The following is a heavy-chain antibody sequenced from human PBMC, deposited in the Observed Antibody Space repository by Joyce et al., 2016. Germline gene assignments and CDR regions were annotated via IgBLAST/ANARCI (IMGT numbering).Heavy chain of an antibody. D-gene: IGHD6-25*01. CDR2: ISYDGSYK. CDR3: AKILTATYSSGWFLDY. J-gene: IGHJ4*02. CDR1: GLTLSNYG. V-gene: IGHV3-30*18. Sequence: QVQLVESGGGVVQPGRSLRLSCAASGLTLSNYGVHWVRQAPGKGLGWVAVISYDGSYKYYADSVKGRFTISRDNSKNTVFLEMNSLRTEDTAVYYCAKILTATYSSGWFLDYWGQGTLVTVSS.